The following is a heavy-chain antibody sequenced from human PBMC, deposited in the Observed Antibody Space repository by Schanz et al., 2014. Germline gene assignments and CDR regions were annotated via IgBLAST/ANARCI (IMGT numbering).Heavy chain of an antibody. CDR1: GFTFSSYG. CDR2: ISYDGNNE. Sequence: VQLVESGGGLVRPGGSPRLSCATSGFTFSSYGMHWVRQAPGKGLEWVAVISYDGNNEDYADSVKGRFSISRDNSQNTLYLQMDSLRPEDTAVYFCAKDTGYCHGGACYCFEYWGLGILVTVSS. CDR3: AKDTGYCHGGACYCFEY. D-gene: IGHD2-8*02. J-gene: IGHJ4*02. V-gene: IGHV3-30*18.